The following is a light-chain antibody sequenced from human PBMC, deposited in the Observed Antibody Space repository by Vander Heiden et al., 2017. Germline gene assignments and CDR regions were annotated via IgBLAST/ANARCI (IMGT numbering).Light chain of an antibody. J-gene: IGLJ2*01. Sequence: SYELTQPPSVYVSPGQTASITCSGDKLGDKYACWYQQKPGHSPVLVIYKDSNRPSGIPDRFSGSNSGNTATLTISGTQAMDEADYYCQAWDSSTVVFGGGTKLTVL. CDR3: QAWDSSTVV. V-gene: IGLV3-1*01. CDR2: KDS. CDR1: KLGDKY.